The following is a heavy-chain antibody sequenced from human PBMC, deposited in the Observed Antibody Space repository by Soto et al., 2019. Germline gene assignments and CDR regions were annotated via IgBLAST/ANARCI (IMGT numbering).Heavy chain of an antibody. CDR3: ARREAENGVHHFDY. D-gene: IGHD2-15*01. J-gene: IGHJ4*02. CDR1: GGSISSSSYY. Sequence: SETLSLTCTVSGGSISSSSYYWGWIRQPPGKGLEWIGSIYYSGSTYYNPSLKSRVTISVDTSKNQFSLKLSSVTAADTAVYYCARREAENGVHHFDYWGQGTLVTVSS. CDR2: IYYSGST. V-gene: IGHV4-39*01.